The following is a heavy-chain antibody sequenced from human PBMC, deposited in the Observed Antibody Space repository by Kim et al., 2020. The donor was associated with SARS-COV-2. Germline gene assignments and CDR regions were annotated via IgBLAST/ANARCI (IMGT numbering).Heavy chain of an antibody. CDR2: ISAYNGNT. Sequence: ASVKVSCKASGYTFTSYGISWVRQAPGQGLEWMGWISAYNGNTNYAQKLQGRVTMTTDTSTSTAYMELRSLRSDDTAVYYCARDFAYYYDSSDGPNFDYWGQGTLVTVSS. CDR3: ARDFAYYYDSSDGPNFDY. CDR1: GYTFTSYG. V-gene: IGHV1-18*01. D-gene: IGHD3-22*01. J-gene: IGHJ4*02.